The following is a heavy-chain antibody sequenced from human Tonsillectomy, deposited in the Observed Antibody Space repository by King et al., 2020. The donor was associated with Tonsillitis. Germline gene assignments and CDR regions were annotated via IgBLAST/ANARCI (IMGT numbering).Heavy chain of an antibody. D-gene: IGHD3-3*01. J-gene: IGHJ6*02. CDR3: ARAQYYDFWSGYYGYYYGMDV. CDR1: GYTFTSYD. V-gene: IGHV1-8*01. Sequence: GQLVQSGAEVKKPGASVKVSCKASGYTFTSYDINWVRQATGQGLEWLGWMNPKSGNTGYAQKFQGRATMTRNTSISTAYIELRSLISEDTAVYYCARAQYYDFWSGYYGYYYGMDVWGQGTTVTVSS. CDR2: MNPKSGNT.